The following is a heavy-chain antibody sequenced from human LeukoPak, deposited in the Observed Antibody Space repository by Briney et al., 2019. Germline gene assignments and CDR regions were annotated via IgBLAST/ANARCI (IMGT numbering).Heavy chain of an antibody. D-gene: IGHD3-10*01. CDR2: IYTSGST. V-gene: IGHV4-4*07. CDR3: AIVGSGSFGYFDY. Sequence: SETLSLTCTVSGGSISSYYWSWTRQPARKGLEWIGRIYTSGSTNYNPSLKSRVTMSVDTSKNQFSLKLSSVTAADTAVYYCAIVGSGSFGYFDYWGQGTLVTVSS. CDR1: GGSISSYY. J-gene: IGHJ4*02.